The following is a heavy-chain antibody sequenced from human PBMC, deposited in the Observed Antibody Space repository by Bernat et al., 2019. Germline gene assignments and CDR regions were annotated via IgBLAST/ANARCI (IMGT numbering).Heavy chain of an antibody. V-gene: IGHV4-39*07. CDR1: GGSISSSSYY. Sequence: QVQLQESGPGLVKPSETLSLTCTVSGGSISSSSYYWGWIRQPPGKGLEWIASIYFSGSTYYNPSLKSRVTISVDTSKNQFSLKLSSVTAADTAVYYCAREGEQWLAKDFDYWGQGTLVTVSS. D-gene: IGHD6-19*01. J-gene: IGHJ4*02. CDR2: IYFSGST. CDR3: AREGEQWLAKDFDY.